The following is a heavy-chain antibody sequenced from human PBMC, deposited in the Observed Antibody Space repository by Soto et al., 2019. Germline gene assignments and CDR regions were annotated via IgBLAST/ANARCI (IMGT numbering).Heavy chain of an antibody. CDR1: GGTFSSYA. Sequence: QVQLVQSGAEVKKPGSSVKVSCKASGGTFSSYAISWVRQAPGQGLEWMGGIIPIFGTANNAQKFQGRVTITADEPTSTACMELSSLRSEDTAVYYCASGNYYVSGRYYTGYWGQGTLVTVSS. J-gene: IGHJ4*02. V-gene: IGHV1-69*01. CDR2: IIPIFGTA. CDR3: ASGNYYVSGRYYTGY. D-gene: IGHD3-10*01.